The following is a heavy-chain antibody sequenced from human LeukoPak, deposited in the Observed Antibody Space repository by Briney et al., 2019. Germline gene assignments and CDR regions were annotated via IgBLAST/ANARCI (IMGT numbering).Heavy chain of an antibody. V-gene: IGHV1-69*04. CDR2: IIPILGIA. J-gene: IGHJ3*02. D-gene: IGHD3-10*01. Sequence: GASVKVSCKASGGTFSSYAISWVRQAPGQGLEWMGRIIPILGIANYAQKFQGRVTITADKSTSTAYMELSSLRSEDTAVYYCARTKTLSNPWSGSVAFDIWGQGTMVTVSS. CDR3: ARTKTLSNPWSGSVAFDI. CDR1: GGTFSSYA.